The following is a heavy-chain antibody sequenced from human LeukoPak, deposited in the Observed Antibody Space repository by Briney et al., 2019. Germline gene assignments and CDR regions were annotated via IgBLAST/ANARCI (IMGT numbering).Heavy chain of an antibody. V-gene: IGHV4-34*01. D-gene: IGHD3-10*01. CDR1: GGSSSGYY. CDR2: INHSGNT. Sequence: MPSETLSLTCAVYGGSSSGYYWNWIRQPPGKGLEWIGEINHSGNTNYNPSLKSRVTISVDTSKNQFSLKLSSVTAADTAVYYCARGGRLYLPYWGQGTLVTVSS. CDR3: ARGGRLYLPY. J-gene: IGHJ4*02.